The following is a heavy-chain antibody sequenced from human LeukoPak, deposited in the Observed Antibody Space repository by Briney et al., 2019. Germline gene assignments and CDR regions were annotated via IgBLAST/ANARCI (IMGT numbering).Heavy chain of an antibody. CDR1: GGSISSSSYY. D-gene: IGHD6-13*01. V-gene: IGHV4-39*07. CDR2: IYYSGST. Sequence: SETLSLTCTVSGGSISSSSYYWGWIRQPPGKGLEWIGSIYYSGSTYYNPSLKSRVTISVDTSKNQFSLKLSSVTAADTAVYYCARPRGAAAGRSYFDYWGQGTLVTVSS. J-gene: IGHJ4*02. CDR3: ARPRGAAAGRSYFDY.